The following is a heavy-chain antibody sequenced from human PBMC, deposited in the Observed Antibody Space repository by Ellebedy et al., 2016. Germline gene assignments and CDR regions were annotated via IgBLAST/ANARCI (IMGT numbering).Heavy chain of an antibody. CDR3: AKGYSGSYLPDY. J-gene: IGHJ4*02. CDR2: ISSSSSYI. D-gene: IGHD1-26*01. Sequence: GESLKISXAASGFTFSSYAMSWVRQAPGKGLEWVSSISSSSSYIYYADSVKGRFTISRDNSKNTLYLQMNSLRAEDTAVYYCAKGYSGSYLPDYWGQGTLVTVSS. V-gene: IGHV3-23*01. CDR1: GFTFSSYA.